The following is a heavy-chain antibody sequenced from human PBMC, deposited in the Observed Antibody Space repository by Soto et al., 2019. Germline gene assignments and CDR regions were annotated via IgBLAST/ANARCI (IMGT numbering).Heavy chain of an antibody. CDR2: IGGSGDST. CDR1: GFTFSDYA. V-gene: IGHV3-23*01. J-gene: IGHJ3*02. CDR3: ARRGVHDASDI. Sequence: GGSLRLSCAASGFTFSDYAMRWVRQAPGKGLEWVSTIGGSGDSTYYVDSVKGRFTNSRDNSRDMLYLQMHSQRAEDTAVYYCARRGVHDASDIWGQGTMVTVSS. D-gene: IGHD3-10*01.